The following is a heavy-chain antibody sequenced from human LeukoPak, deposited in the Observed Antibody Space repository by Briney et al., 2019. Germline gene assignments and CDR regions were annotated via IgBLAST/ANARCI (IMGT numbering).Heavy chain of an antibody. CDR1: GFTFSSSA. J-gene: IGHJ4*02. Sequence: PGGSLRLSCAASGFTFSSSAMSWVRLAPGKGLEWVSGISGSDGSTYYADSVKGRFTISRDNSKNTLFLQMNSLRAEDTAVYYCAKAPRGELPPHWGQGTLVTVSS. CDR3: AKAPRGELPPH. CDR2: ISGSDGST. V-gene: IGHV3-23*01. D-gene: IGHD3-16*01.